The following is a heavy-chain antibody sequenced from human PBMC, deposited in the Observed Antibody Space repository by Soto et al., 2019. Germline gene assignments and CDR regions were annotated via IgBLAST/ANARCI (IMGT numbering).Heavy chain of an antibody. D-gene: IGHD2-21*01. CDR2: ISPIFGTA. CDR1: GGTFSSYA. V-gene: IGHV1-69*01. Sequence: QVQLVQSGAEVKKPGSSVKVSCKASGGTFSSYAISWVRQAPGQGLEWMGGISPIFGTANYAQKFQGRVTITADESTSTAYMELSSLRSEDTAVYYCASNLLAGGAAAEYFQHWGQGTLVTVSS. J-gene: IGHJ1*01. CDR3: ASNLLAGGAAAEYFQH.